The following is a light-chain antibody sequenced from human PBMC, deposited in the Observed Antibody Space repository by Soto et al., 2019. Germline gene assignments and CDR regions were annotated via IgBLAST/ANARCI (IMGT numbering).Light chain of an antibody. CDR3: QQYNNWPPYT. J-gene: IGKJ2*01. Sequence: EIVMTHAPATLSVSPGERATLSCRASQSVSSDLAWYQQKPGQAPRLLIYGASTRATGIPARLSGSGSGTEFTLTISSLQSEDFAVYYCQQYNNWPPYTFGQGTKVDIK. V-gene: IGKV3-15*01. CDR1: QSVSSD. CDR2: GAS.